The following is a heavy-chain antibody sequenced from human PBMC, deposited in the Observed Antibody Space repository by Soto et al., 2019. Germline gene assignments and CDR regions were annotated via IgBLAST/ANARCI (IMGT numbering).Heavy chain of an antibody. CDR1: GFTFTSSA. CDR3: AAGGITMVRGVIVYYYYGMDV. J-gene: IGHJ6*02. CDR2: IVVGSGNT. V-gene: IGHV1-58*01. D-gene: IGHD3-10*01. Sequence: SVKVSCKASGFTFTSSAVQWVRQARGQRLEWIGWIVVGSGNTNYAQKFQERVTVTRDMSTSTAYMELGSLRSEDTAVYYCAAGGITMVRGVIVYYYYGMDVWGQGTTVTVSS.